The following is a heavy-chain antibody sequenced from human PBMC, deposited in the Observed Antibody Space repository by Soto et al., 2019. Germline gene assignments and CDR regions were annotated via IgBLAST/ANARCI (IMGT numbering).Heavy chain of an antibody. D-gene: IGHD4-17*01. CDR3: VRGPLGGDYGSDAFDI. V-gene: IGHV1-8*01. CDR2: MNPNSGNT. J-gene: IGHJ3*02. CDR1: GYTFTSYD. Sequence: ASVKVSCKASGYTFTSYDINWVRQATGQGLEWMGWMNPNSGNTGYAQKFQGRVTMTRNTSISTAYMELSSLRSEDTAVYYCVRGPLGGDYGSDAFDIWGQGTMVTVSS.